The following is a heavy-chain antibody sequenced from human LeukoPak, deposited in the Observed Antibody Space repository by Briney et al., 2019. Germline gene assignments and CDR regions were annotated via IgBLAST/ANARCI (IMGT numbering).Heavy chain of an antibody. CDR1: GYTFTGYY. Sequence: ASVKVSCKASGYTFTGYYMHWVRQAPGQGLEWMRRINPNSGGTNYAQKFQGRVTMTRDTSISTAYMELSRLRSDDTAVYYCASSTHFGRDYYFDYWGQGTLVTVSS. D-gene: IGHD3-10*01. CDR3: ASSTHFGRDYYFDY. V-gene: IGHV1-2*06. CDR2: INPNSGGT. J-gene: IGHJ4*02.